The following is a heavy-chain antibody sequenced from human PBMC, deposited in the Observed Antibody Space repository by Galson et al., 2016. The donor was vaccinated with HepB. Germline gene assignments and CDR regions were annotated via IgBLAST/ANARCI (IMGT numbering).Heavy chain of an antibody. CDR2: IIPSFDTP. J-gene: IGHJ2*01. D-gene: IGHD1-1*01. CDR1: GGTFTNYA. Sequence: SVKVSCKASGGTFTNYAISWVRQAPGQGLEWMGGIIPSFDTPNYAQKFQGRVTIVAGAFTDTGYMELSSLRSDDTAVYYCARGTGKWWYFDLWGRGTLVTVSS. V-gene: IGHV1-69*13. CDR3: ARGTGKWWYFDL.